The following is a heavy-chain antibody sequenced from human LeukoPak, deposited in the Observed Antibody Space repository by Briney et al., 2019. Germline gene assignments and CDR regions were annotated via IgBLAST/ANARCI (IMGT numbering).Heavy chain of an antibody. CDR3: ARGAGTAN. D-gene: IGHD2-21*02. CDR1: GFSFSTYW. Sequence: GGSLRLSCAASGFSFSTYWMTWVRQAPGKGLEWVANIKQDGSENYYVDSVKGRFTISRDNAKNSPYLQMSSLRAEDTAVYYCARGAGTANLGQGTLVTVSS. J-gene: IGHJ4*02. CDR2: IKQDGSEN. V-gene: IGHV3-7*05.